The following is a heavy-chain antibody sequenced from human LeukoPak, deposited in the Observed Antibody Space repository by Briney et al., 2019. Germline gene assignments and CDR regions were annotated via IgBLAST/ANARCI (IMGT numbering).Heavy chain of an antibody. CDR2: IYYSGST. CDR3: ARVGTYYDFWSGHTPFDY. D-gene: IGHD3-3*01. J-gene: IGHJ4*02. CDR1: GGSISSSSYY. Sequence: SETLSLTCTVSGGSISSSSYYWGWIRQPPWKGLEWIGSIYYSGSTYYNQSRKSRVTMSVDTSKNQFSLTLSSVTAADTAVYYCARVGTYYDFWSGHTPFDYWGQGTLVAVSS. V-gene: IGHV4-39*07.